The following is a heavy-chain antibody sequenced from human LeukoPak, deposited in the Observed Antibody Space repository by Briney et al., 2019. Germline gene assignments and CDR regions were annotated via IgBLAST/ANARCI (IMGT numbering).Heavy chain of an antibody. CDR3: ASIAARHSFDY. D-gene: IGHD6-6*01. J-gene: IGHJ4*02. Sequence: PSETLSLTCTVSGGSISSSSYYWGWIRQPPGKGLEWIGEINHSGSTNYNPSLKSRVTISVDTSKNQFSLKLSSVTAADTAVYYCASIAARHSFDYWGQGTLVTVSS. CDR2: INHSGST. CDR1: GGSISSSSYY. V-gene: IGHV4-39*07.